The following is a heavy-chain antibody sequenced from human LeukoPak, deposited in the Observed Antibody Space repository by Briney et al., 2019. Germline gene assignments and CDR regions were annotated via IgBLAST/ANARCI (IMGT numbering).Heavy chain of an antibody. CDR1: GYSISSGYY. D-gene: IGHD2-8*01. Sequence: SETLSLTCTVSGYSISSGYYWGWIRQPPGKGLEWIGSIYHSGGTNYNPSLKSRITISVDKSQNQFSLKVNSLTAADTAVYYCATNGYYCMDVWGKGTTVTVSS. CDR2: IYHSGGT. J-gene: IGHJ6*03. V-gene: IGHV4-38-2*02. CDR3: ATNGYYCMDV.